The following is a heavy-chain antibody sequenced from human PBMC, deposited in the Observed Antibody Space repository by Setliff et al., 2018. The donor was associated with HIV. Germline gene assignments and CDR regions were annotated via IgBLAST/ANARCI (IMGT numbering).Heavy chain of an antibody. J-gene: IGHJ5*02. V-gene: IGHV4-4*08. Sequence: SETLSLTCTVSGDSISTYYWSWIRQPPGKGLEWIGYIYTSGSTNYNPSLKSRVTISVDTSKNQFSLKLRSVTAADTAVYYCARAVNYWGLLSWFDPWGQGTLVTVSS. D-gene: IGHD7-27*01. CDR1: GDSISTYY. CDR2: IYTSGST. CDR3: ARAVNYWGLLSWFDP.